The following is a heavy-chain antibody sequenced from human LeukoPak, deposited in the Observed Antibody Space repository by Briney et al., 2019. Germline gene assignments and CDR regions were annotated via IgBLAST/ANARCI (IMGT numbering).Heavy chain of an antibody. Sequence: TGGPLRPSCAASGFTVSSNYMSWVRQAPGKGLEWVSVIYSGGSTYYADSVKGRFTISRDNSKNTLYLQMNSLRAEDTAVYYCARVEDSYAFDIWGQGTMVTVSS. CDR3: ARVEDSYAFDI. J-gene: IGHJ3*02. CDR1: GFTVSSNY. CDR2: IYSGGST. D-gene: IGHD3-22*01. V-gene: IGHV3-53*01.